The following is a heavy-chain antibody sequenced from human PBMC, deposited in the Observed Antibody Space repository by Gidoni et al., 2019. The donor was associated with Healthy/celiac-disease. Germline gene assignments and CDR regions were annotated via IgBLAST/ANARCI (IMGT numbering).Heavy chain of an antibody. V-gene: IGHV4-39*01. D-gene: IGHD2-15*01. Sequence: QLQLQESGPGLVKPSETLSLTCTVSGGSISSSSYYWGWIRQPPGKGLEWIGSIYYSGSTYYNPSLKSRVTISVDTSKNQYSLKLSSVTAADTAVYYCATRAVDNWFDPWGQGTLVTVSS. CDR1: GGSISSSSYY. J-gene: IGHJ5*02. CDR2: IYYSGST. CDR3: ATRAVDNWFDP.